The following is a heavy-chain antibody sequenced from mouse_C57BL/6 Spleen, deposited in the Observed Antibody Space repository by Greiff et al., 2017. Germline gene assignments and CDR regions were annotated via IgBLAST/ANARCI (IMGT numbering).Heavy chain of an antibody. CDR1: GFTFSDYY. CDR3: ARGSSYYYGSSYYVDY. D-gene: IGHD1-1*01. Sequence: DVKLVESEGGLVQPGRSMKLSCTASGFTFSDYYMAWVRQVPEKGLEWVANINYDGSSTYYLDSLKSRFIISRDNAKNILYLQMSSLKSEDTATYYCARGSSYYYGSSYYVDYWGQGTTLTVSS. V-gene: IGHV5-16*01. J-gene: IGHJ2*01. CDR2: INYDGSST.